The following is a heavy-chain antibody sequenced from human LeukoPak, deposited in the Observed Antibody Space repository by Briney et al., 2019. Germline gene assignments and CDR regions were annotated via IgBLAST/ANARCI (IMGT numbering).Heavy chain of an antibody. Sequence: SQTLSLTCAISGDSVSSNSAAWNWIRQSPSRGLEWLGRTYYRSKWYNDYAVSVKSRITITPDTSKNQFSLQLNSVTPEDTAVYYCARAWEDSSSWLFDYWGQGTLVTVSS. V-gene: IGHV6-1*01. D-gene: IGHD6-13*01. CDR2: TYYRSKWYN. CDR3: ARAWEDSSSWLFDY. CDR1: GDSVSSNSAA. J-gene: IGHJ4*02.